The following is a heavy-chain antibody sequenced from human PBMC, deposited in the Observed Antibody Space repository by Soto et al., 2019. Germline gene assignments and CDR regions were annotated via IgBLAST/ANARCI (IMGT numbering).Heavy chain of an antibody. CDR1: GYSSTNYW. V-gene: IGHV5-51*01. J-gene: IGHJ6*02. CDR3: ASGEYDIRSCSGCLDV. Sequence: PGASLKISWKGSGYSSTNYWSGWVRQMPGKGLEWMGIIYPGDSDTRYSPSFQGQVTISADKSITTAYLQWSSLKASAPAMSYCASGEYDIRSCSGCLDVWGQGTTVTVSS. D-gene: IGHD3-3*01. CDR2: IYPGDSDT.